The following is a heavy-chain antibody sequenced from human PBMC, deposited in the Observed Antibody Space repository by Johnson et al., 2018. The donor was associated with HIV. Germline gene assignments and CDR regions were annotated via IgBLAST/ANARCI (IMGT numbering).Heavy chain of an antibody. CDR2: INSDGSST. Sequence: VQLVESGGGLIQPGGSLRLSCVASGFTVSDNYMSWVRQAPGKGLEWVSRINSDGSSTTYADSVKGRFTISRDNAKNTLYLQMNSLRAEDTAVYYCAKDLIWFGELPDAFDIWGQGTMVTVSS. CDR1: GFTVSDNY. J-gene: IGHJ3*02. D-gene: IGHD3-10*01. CDR3: AKDLIWFGELPDAFDI. V-gene: IGHV3-66*03.